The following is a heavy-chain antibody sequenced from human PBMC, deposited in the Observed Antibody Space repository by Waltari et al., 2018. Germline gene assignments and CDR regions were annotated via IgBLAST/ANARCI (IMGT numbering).Heavy chain of an antibody. CDR1: GGSISTHSFS. CDR3: ARHRDSSSHYVGWFDP. V-gene: IGHV4-39*01. Sequence: QLQLQESGPGLVMPSETLSLTCTVSGGSISTHSFSWGWIRQPPGQGLEWIGTIHYRGTTYYNASLKSRLTISVDTSKNQFSLKLSSVTAADTAAYYCARHRDSSSHYVGWFDPWGQGTLVTVSS. CDR2: IHYRGTT. J-gene: IGHJ5*02. D-gene: IGHD6-13*01.